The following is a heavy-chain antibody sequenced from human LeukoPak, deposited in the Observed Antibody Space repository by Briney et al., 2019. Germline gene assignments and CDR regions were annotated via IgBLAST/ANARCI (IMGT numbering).Heavy chain of an antibody. CDR2: INPNSGGT. V-gene: IGHV1-2*06. CDR1: GYTYTGYY. Sequence: ASVKVSCKASGYTYTGYYMHWVRQAPGQGLEWMGRINPNSGGTSYAQKFQGRVTMTRGTSISTAYMELSRLRSDDTAVYYCARADCSSTSCLNAFDIWGQGTMVTVSS. J-gene: IGHJ3*02. CDR3: ARADCSSTSCLNAFDI. D-gene: IGHD2-2*01.